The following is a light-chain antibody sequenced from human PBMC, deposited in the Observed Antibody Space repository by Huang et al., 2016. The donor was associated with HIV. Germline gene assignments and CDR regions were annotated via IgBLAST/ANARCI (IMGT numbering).Light chain of an antibody. CDR3: QQYNNWPGT. V-gene: IGKV3-15*01. Sequence: EIVMTKSPATLSVSPGKRATLSCRASQSVSSNLAWYQQKPGQAPRLLIYGTATRATGISDRFSGSGSGTGFTLTINSLQSEDFAIYYCQQYNNWPGTFGQGTKVEIK. CDR2: GTA. CDR1: QSVSSN. J-gene: IGKJ1*01.